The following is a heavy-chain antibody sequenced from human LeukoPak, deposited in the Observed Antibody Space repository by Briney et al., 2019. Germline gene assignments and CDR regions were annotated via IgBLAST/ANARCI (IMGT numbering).Heavy chain of an antibody. D-gene: IGHD2-2*02. Sequence: SETLSLTCTFSGGSISSYYWSWIRQPPGKGLEWIGYIYYSGSTNYNPSLKSRVTISVDTSKNQFSLKLSSVTAADTAAYYCARVPPGYCSSTSCYTYAFDIWGQGTMVTVSS. J-gene: IGHJ3*02. CDR2: IYYSGST. CDR3: ARVPPGYCSSTSCYTYAFDI. CDR1: GGSISSYY. V-gene: IGHV4-59*01.